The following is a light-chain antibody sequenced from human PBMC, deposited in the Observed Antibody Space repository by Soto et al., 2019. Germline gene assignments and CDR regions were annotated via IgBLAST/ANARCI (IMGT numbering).Light chain of an antibody. CDR1: QSVTSY. V-gene: IGKV3-11*01. CDR3: QQRSDWPLT. Sequence: EIVLTQSPATLSLSPGERATLSCRASQSVTSYLAWYQQKHGQAPRLLIYDVSNRASGIPARFSGSGSETDLTLTISSLEPEDFAVYYCQQRSDWPLTFGQGTRLEIK. CDR2: DVS. J-gene: IGKJ5*01.